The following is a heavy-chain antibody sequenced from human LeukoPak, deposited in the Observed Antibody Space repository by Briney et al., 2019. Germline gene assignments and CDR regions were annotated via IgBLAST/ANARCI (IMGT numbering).Heavy chain of an antibody. CDR1: GVTLSSFA. Sequence: GGSLRLSCAASGVTLSSFAMSWARQALGKGLGRVSGISSSGSGDNTYYADSVKGRFTISRDSSKNTLFLHMNTLRAEDTAIYYCAKDRTVGASYWYFDLWGRGTLVTVSS. J-gene: IGHJ2*01. V-gene: IGHV3-23*01. CDR3: AKDRTVGASYWYFDL. CDR2: ISSSGSGDNT. D-gene: IGHD1-26*01.